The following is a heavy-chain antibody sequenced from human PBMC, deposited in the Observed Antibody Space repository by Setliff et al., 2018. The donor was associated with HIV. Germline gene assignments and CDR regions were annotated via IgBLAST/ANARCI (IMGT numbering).Heavy chain of an antibody. CDR3: ARDVGSGWFNWFDP. D-gene: IGHD6-19*01. Sequence: SLTCTVSGGSVRSHYWSWIRQPPVKGLEWIGYFHYTGNTNYNPSLKGRVTMSVDTSKNQFSLNLSSATAADTAVYYCARDVGSGWFNWFDPWGQGTLVTV. CDR1: GGSVRSHY. CDR2: FHYTGNT. J-gene: IGHJ5*02. V-gene: IGHV4-59*02.